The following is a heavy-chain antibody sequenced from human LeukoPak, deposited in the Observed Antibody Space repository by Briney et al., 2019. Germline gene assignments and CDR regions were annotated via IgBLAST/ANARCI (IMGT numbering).Heavy chain of an antibody. CDR1: GGSISSYY. Sequence: TSETLSLTCTVSGGSISSYYWSWIQQPPGKGLEWIGYIYYSGSTNYNPSLKSRVTISVDTSKNQFSLKLSSVTAADTAVYYCARSSSGWYAVFDYWGQGTLVTVSS. CDR2: IYYSGST. V-gene: IGHV4-59*01. D-gene: IGHD6-19*01. J-gene: IGHJ4*02. CDR3: ARSSSGWYAVFDY.